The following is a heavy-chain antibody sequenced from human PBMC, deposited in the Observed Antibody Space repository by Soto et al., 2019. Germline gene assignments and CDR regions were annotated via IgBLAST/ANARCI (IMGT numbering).Heavy chain of an antibody. V-gene: IGHV3-15*07. CDR1: GFTFSNAW. CDR3: TTDTVVGYYGMDV. J-gene: IGHJ6*02. Sequence: GGSLRLSCAASGFTFSNAWMNWVRQAPGKGLEWVGRIKSKTDGGTTDYAAPVKGRFTISRDDSKNTLYLQMNSLKTEDTAVYYCTTDTVVGYYGMDVWGQGTTVTVSS. CDR2: IKSKTDGGTT. D-gene: IGHD3-10*01.